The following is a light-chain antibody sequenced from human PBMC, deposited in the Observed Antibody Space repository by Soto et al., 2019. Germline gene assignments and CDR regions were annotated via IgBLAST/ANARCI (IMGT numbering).Light chain of an antibody. J-gene: IGKJ2*01. Sequence: DIQMTQSPSSLSASVGDRVTITCRASQDISNYLAWYQQKPGKVPKLLIYAASSLQSGVPPRFSGSRSGTDFTLTISSLQPEDFATYYYQKYNSAPYTFGQGTKLDIK. CDR1: QDISNY. V-gene: IGKV1-27*01. CDR3: QKYNSAPYT. CDR2: AAS.